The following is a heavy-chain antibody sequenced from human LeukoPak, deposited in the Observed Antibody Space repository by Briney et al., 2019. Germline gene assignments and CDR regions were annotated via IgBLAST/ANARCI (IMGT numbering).Heavy chain of an antibody. V-gene: IGHV4-31*03. D-gene: IGHD6-19*01. CDR2: IYYSGST. J-gene: IGHJ3*02. CDR1: GGSISSGGYY. Sequence: SETLSLTCTVSGGSISSGGYYWSWIRQHPGKGLEWIGYIYYSGSTYYNPSLKSRVTISVDTSKNQFSLKLSSVTAADTAVYYCASKAVAGNNDAFDIWGQGTMVTVSS. CDR3: ASKAVAGNNDAFDI.